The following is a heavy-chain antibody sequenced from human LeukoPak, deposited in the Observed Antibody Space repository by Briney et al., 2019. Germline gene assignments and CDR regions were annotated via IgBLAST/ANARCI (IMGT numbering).Heavy chain of an antibody. Sequence: GEPLNIPCKGSGYGFNTYWIGGVRQIPGKGLEWMGSIYPGDSETRYSPSFQGQVTMSADKSISTAYLQWSSLKASDPATSYCARRQGCSSTACPPDYWGQGTLVTVSS. CDR2: IYPGDSET. CDR3: ARRQGCSSTACPPDY. D-gene: IGHD2-2*01. CDR1: GYGFNTYW. V-gene: IGHV5-51*01. J-gene: IGHJ4*02.